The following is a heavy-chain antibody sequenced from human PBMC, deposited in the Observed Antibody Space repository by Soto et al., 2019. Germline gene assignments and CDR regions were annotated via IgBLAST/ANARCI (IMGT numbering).Heavy chain of an antibody. CDR2: ISGGGGST. Sequence: EVQLLESGGGLVQPGGSLRLSCAASRFTFSNFAMSWVRQAPGKGLEWVAVISGGGGSTFYADSVKGRFTISRDNSKNTLYLQLNSLRPEDSAVYYCANWGYMLPGPTLMDVWGQGTPVTVSS. CDR3: ANWGYMLPGPTLMDV. J-gene: IGHJ6*02. V-gene: IGHV3-23*01. D-gene: IGHD3-16*01. CDR1: RFTFSNFA.